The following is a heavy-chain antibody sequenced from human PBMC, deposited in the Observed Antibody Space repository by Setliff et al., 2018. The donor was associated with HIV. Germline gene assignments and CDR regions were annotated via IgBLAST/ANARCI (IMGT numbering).Heavy chain of an antibody. D-gene: IGHD6-19*01. Sequence: SETLSLTCTVSGGSISSYHWSWIRQPPGKGLEWIGYIYNSGSTNYNPSLKSRVTISVDASKNHFSLKLRSVTAADTAVYYCARVGAVAGFDYWGQGTLVTV. J-gene: IGHJ4*02. V-gene: IGHV4-59*01. CDR2: IYNSGST. CDR3: ARVGAVAGFDY. CDR1: GGSISSYH.